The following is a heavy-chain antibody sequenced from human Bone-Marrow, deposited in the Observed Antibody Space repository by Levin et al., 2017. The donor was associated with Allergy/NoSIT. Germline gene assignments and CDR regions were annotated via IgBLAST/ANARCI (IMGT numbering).Heavy chain of an antibody. J-gene: IGHJ6*02. D-gene: IGHD6-19*01. CDR1: GASISNYF. Sequence: SETLSLTCTVSGASISNYFWSWIRQPAGKGLEWIGRIYASGTTNYNPSLESRVTMSVDTSKTQFSLELSPVTDTETAVYYCASEGYSTGYDYHYGMDVWGQGTTVTVSS. V-gene: IGHV4-4*07. CDR2: IYASGTT. CDR3: ASEGYSTGYDYHYGMDV.